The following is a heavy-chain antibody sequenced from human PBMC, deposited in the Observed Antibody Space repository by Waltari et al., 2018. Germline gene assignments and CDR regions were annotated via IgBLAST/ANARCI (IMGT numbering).Heavy chain of an antibody. CDR1: GGSLSSSSYY. Sequence: QLQLQESGPGLVKPSETLSLTCTVSGGSLSSSSYYWGWIRQPPGKGLEWIGSIYYSGSTYYNPFLKSRVTISVDTSKNQFSLKLSSVTAADTAVYYCARHVVPLRSWYYFDYWGQGTLVTVSS. D-gene: IGHD6-13*01. CDR2: IYYSGST. J-gene: IGHJ4*02. CDR3: ARHVVPLRSWYYFDY. V-gene: IGHV4-39*01.